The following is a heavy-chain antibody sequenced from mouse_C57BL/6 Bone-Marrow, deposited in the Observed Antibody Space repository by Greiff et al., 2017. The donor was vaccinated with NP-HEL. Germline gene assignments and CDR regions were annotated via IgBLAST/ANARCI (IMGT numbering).Heavy chain of an antibody. Sequence: QVHVKQPGAELVMPGASVKLSCKASGYTFTSYWMHWVKQRPGQGLEWIGEIDPSDSYTNYNQKFKGKSTLTVDKSSSTAYMQLSSLTSEDSAVYYCARETVVAPFDYWGQGTTLTVSS. CDR2: IDPSDSYT. CDR3: ARETVVAPFDY. J-gene: IGHJ2*01. CDR1: GYTFTSYW. D-gene: IGHD1-1*01. V-gene: IGHV1-69*01.